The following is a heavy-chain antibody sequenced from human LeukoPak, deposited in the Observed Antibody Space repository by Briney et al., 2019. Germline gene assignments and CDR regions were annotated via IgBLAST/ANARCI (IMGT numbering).Heavy chain of an antibody. D-gene: IGHD5-18*01. CDR1: GGSISSSSYY. V-gene: IGHV4-39*07. CDR2: IYYSGST. J-gene: IGHJ4*02. Sequence: SETLSLTCTVSGGSISSSSYYWGWIRQPPGKGLKWIGSIYYSGSTYYNPSLKSRVTISVDTSKNQFSLKLSSVTAADTAVYYCARGYSYVTRPFDYWGQGTLVTVSS. CDR3: ARGYSYVTRPFDY.